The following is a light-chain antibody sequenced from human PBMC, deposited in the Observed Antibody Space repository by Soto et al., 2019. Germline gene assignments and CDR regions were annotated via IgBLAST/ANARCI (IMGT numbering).Light chain of an antibody. CDR3: QQYGNSPS. Sequence: VLTQSPGTLSLSPGDRATLSCRASQRVSGSSLAWYQQKPGLSPSLLIYGASNRATGVPDRFNGSGSGAVFSLTISRLEPEDFAVYHCQQYGNSPSFGQGTKLEIK. V-gene: IGKV3-20*01. J-gene: IGKJ2*01. CDR1: QRVSGSS. CDR2: GAS.